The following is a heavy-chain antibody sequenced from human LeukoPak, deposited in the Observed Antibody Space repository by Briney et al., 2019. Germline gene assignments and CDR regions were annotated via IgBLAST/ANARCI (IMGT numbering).Heavy chain of an antibody. CDR1: GFTFDDYA. V-gene: IGHV3-43*02. CDR2: ISGYGGST. Sequence: GGSLTLSCAASGFTFDDYAMHWVRQAPGKGLEWVSLISGYGGSTYYSHSENGRFTISRDNSKNSLYRQKNSLRTEDTASYYCAKENMYSSSWYGVSYFDYWGQGTLVTVSS. CDR3: AKENMYSSSWYGVSYFDY. J-gene: IGHJ4*02. D-gene: IGHD6-13*01.